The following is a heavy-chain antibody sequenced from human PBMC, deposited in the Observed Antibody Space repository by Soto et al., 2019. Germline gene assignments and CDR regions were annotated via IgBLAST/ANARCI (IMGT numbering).Heavy chain of an antibody. J-gene: IGHJ5*02. CDR1: GFTFSSYC. CDR2: ISYEGSNK. V-gene: IGHV3-30*03. CDR3: ARERGTYYSDSGGYFRWFDP. D-gene: IGHD3-22*01. Sequence: GGSLILSCAAAGFTFSSYCMHWVRQAPGKGLEWVAVISYEGSNKYYADSVKGRFTISRDNSKNTPYLQMTSPRAEDTSVYYCARERGTYYSDSGGYFRWFDPWGQGTLVTVSS.